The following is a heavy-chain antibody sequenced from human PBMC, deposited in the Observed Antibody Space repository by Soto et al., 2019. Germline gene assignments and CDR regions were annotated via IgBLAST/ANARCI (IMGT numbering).Heavy chain of an antibody. D-gene: IGHD6-6*01. J-gene: IGHJ6*02. CDR3: ASEQLAGEVYYYGMDV. CDR1: GGTFSSYA. Sequence: QVQLVQSGAEVKKPGSSVKVSCKASGGTFSSYAISWVRQAPGQGLEWMGGIIPIFGTANYAQKFQGRGTITADKSTSTAYMELSSLRSEDTAVYYGASEQLAGEVYYYGMDVWGQGTTVTVSS. CDR2: IIPIFGTA. V-gene: IGHV1-69*06.